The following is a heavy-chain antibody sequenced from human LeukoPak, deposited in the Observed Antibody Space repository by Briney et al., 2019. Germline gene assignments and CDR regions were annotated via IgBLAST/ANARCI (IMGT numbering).Heavy chain of an antibody. V-gene: IGHV4-59*11. CDR3: AKGEYSRTSYYHYYRDV. CDR2: SHTSGDT. CDR1: SVSISSHD. D-gene: IGHD6-6*01. J-gene: IGHJ6*03. Sequence: SETLSLTCSVSSVSISSHDWSWVRQSPGKGLEWIGSSHTSGDTSYSPALKSRGTISLDTSKYQFSVRLGSVTAADTAVYFCAKGEYSRTSYYHYYRDVWGKGTTVTVSS.